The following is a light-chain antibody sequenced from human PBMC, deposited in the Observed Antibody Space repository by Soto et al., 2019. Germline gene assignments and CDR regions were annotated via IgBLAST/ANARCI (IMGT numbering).Light chain of an antibody. V-gene: IGKV1-5*03. CDR3: QQSYSTPAWT. CDR2: KAS. Sequence: DIQMTQSPSTLSGSLGDGVTITCRASQTISSWLAWYQQKPGKAPKLLIYKASTLKSGVPSRFSGSGSGTDFTLTISSLQPEDFATYYCQQSYSTPAWTFGQGTKVDIK. CDR1: QTISSW. J-gene: IGKJ1*01.